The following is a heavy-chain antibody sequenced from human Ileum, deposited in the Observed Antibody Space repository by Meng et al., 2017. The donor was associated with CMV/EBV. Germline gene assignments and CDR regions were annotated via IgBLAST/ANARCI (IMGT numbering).Heavy chain of an antibody. D-gene: IGHD1-14*01. J-gene: IGHJ5*02. CDR1: GSLFTNSS. CDR3: EKGNRSFDP. V-gene: IGHV1-2*02. Sequence: QVSCTSSGSLFTNSSIHWVRRAPGQGLEWLGRIGPIRGDTFYTQPFQGRVTMTRDTSINTAYLELDRLTSDDTAVYYCEKGNRSFDPWGQGTLVTVSS. CDR2: IGPIRGDT.